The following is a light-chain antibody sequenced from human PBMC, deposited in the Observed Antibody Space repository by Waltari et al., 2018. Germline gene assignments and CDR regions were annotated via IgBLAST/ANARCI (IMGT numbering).Light chain of an antibody. V-gene: IGLV2-8*01. CDR1: SSDVGGYNY. CDR3: TSFAGDNTLYV. J-gene: IGLJ1*01. Sequence: QSALTQPPSASGSPGQSVTISCTGTSSDVGGYNYVSWYQQHPGTAPKLMIYEVGKRAAGGPDRFSGAKSGNTASLTVSGLQAEDEADYYCTSFAGDNTLYVFGSGTKVSVL. CDR2: EVG.